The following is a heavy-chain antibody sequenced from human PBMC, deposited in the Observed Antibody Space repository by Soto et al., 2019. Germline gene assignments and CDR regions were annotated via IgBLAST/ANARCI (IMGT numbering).Heavy chain of an antibody. CDR1: GYPFTSYY. D-gene: IGHD3-9*01. CDR3: ARYFPSTYGMDV. Sequence: ASLKVSCKSSGYPFTSYYIHWVRQAPGQGLEWMGIINPSGGSTSYAQKFLGRVTMTRDTSTSTVYMELSSLRSEDTAVYYCARYFPSTYGMDVWGQGTTVTVSS. J-gene: IGHJ6*02. V-gene: IGHV1-46*01. CDR2: INPSGGST.